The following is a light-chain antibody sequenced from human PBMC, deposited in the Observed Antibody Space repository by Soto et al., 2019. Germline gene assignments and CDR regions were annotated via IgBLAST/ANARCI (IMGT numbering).Light chain of an antibody. CDR2: DNN. J-gene: IGLJ2*01. CDR1: SSNIGDNY. V-gene: IGLV1-51*01. Sequence: QSVLTQPPSVSAAPGQTVTISCSGSSSNIGDNYVSWYQQLPGSAPKFLIYDNNKRPSGIPDRFSGSKSGTSATLDITGLQTGDEADYYCGTWDSSLRAVVFGGGTKLTVL. CDR3: GTWDSSLRAVV.